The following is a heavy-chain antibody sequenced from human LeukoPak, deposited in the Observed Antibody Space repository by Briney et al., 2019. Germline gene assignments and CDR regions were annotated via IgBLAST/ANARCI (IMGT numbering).Heavy chain of an antibody. Sequence: TGGSLTLSCAASGFTFSSYAMNWVRQAPGKRLEWVSSLSGSGDYTYYADPVKGRFTISRDKSKTTLYLQMNRLRAEDTAVYYCAKTTGYYASSPLDYCGRGTRVTVSA. V-gene: IGHV3-23*01. J-gene: IGHJ4*02. CDR3: AKTTGYYASSPLDY. CDR1: GFTFSSYA. CDR2: LSGSGDYT. D-gene: IGHD3-9*01.